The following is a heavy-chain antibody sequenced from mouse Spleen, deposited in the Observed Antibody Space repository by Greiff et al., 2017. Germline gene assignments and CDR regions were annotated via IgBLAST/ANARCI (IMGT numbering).Heavy chain of an antibody. CDR1: GFTFSSYA. CDR3: ASVGDWYFDV. CDR2: ISSGGGNT. D-gene: IGHD2-14*01. Sequence: EVKLQESGGGLVKRGGSLKLSCAASGFTFSSYAMSWVRQTPEKRLEWVATISSGGGNTYYPDSVKGRFTISRDNAKNTLYLQMSSLKSEDTAMYYCASVGDWYFDVWGAGTTVTVSS. J-gene: IGHJ1*01. V-gene: IGHV5-9*04.